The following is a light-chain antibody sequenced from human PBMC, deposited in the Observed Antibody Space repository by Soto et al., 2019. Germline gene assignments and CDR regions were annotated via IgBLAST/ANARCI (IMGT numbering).Light chain of an antibody. Sequence: QSGLTQPASVSGSPGQSITISCTGTRSDVGSYNLVSWYQQLPGKAPKLIISEGSKRPSGVSNRFSGSKSGNTASLTISGLQAEDEADYYCCSYAGITFAVSGPATKVTVL. V-gene: IGLV2-23*01. J-gene: IGLJ1*01. CDR2: EGS. CDR3: CSYAGITFAV. CDR1: RSDVGSYNL.